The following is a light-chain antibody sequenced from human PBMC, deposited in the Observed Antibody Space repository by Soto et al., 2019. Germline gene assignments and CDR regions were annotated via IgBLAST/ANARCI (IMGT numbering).Light chain of an antibody. V-gene: IGKV3-15*01. CDR2: GAS. CDR1: QSVSID. CDR3: QQYNNWPPWT. J-gene: IGKJ1*01. Sequence: EIVMTQSPATLSVSPGERVTLSCRASQSVSIDLAWYQQKPGQAPRLLIFGASTRATGIPARFSGSGSGTEFSLTISSLQSEDFAVYYCQQYNNWPPWTFGQGTKVDFK.